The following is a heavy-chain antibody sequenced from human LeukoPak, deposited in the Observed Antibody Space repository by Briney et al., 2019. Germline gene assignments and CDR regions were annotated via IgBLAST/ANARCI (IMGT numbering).Heavy chain of an antibody. J-gene: IGHJ5*02. D-gene: IGHD3-10*01. CDR1: GFTFSNYG. CDR2: IRYDGSNK. CDR3: AKADGEMVRGVIISYNWFDP. V-gene: IGHV3-30*02. Sequence: GGSLRLSCAASGFTFSNYGMHWVRQAPGKGLEWVAFIRYDGSNKYYADSVKGRFTISRDNSKNTLYLQMNSLRAEDTAVYYCAKADGEMVRGVIISYNWFDPWGQGTLVTVSP.